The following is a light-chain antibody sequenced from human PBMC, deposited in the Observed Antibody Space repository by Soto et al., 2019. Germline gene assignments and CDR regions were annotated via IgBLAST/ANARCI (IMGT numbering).Light chain of an antibody. CDR3: QQYDNLPRT. Sequence: DIQMTQSPSSLSASVGDRVTITCQASQDISNYLNWYQQKPGKAPKLLIYDASNLETGVPSRFSGSGSGTDFTFTISSLQPEDIETSYCQQYDNLPRTFGQGTKVDIK. CDR2: DAS. J-gene: IGKJ1*01. V-gene: IGKV1-33*01. CDR1: QDISNY.